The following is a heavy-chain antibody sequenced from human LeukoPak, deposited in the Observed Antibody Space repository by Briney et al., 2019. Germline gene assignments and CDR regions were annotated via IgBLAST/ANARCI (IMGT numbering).Heavy chain of an antibody. V-gene: IGHV3-48*01. Sequence: GGSLRLSCAASGFTFSSYSMNWVRQAPGKGLEWVSYISSSSSTIYYADSVKGRFTISRGNAKNSLYLQMNSLRAEDTAVYYCASSTGGKSDYWGQGTLVTVSS. J-gene: IGHJ4*02. D-gene: IGHD4-23*01. CDR2: ISSSSSTI. CDR3: ASSTGGKSDY. CDR1: GFTFSSYS.